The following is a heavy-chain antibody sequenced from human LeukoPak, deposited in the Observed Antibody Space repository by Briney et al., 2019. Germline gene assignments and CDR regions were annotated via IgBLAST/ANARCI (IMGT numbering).Heavy chain of an antibody. D-gene: IGHD3-3*01. Sequence: SVKVSCKASGGTFSSYAISWVRQAPGQGLEWMGRIITILGIANYAQKFQGRVTITADKSTSTAYMELSSLRSEDTAVYYCARESVSVLRFLEWLSFQHWGQGTLVTVSS. CDR3: ARESVSVLRFLEWLSFQH. CDR1: GGTFSSYA. CDR2: IITILGIA. J-gene: IGHJ1*01. V-gene: IGHV1-69*04.